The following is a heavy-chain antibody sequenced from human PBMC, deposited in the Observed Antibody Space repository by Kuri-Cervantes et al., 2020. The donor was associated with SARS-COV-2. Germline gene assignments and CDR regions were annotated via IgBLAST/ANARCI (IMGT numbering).Heavy chain of an antibody. D-gene: IGHD6-19*01. V-gene: IGHV3-21*04. CDR3: AKDHGSGSGWYSPFDY. Sequence: GGSLRLSCAASGFTFSSYSMNWVRQAPGKGLEWVSSISNSSSYIYYADSVKGRFTISRDNAKNSLYLQMNSLRAEDTAVYYCAKDHGSGSGWYSPFDYWDQATLTVSS. J-gene: IGHJ4*02. CDR2: ISNSSSYI. CDR1: GFTFSSYS.